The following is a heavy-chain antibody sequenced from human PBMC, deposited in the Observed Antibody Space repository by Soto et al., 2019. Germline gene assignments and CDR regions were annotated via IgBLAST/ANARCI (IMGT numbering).Heavy chain of an antibody. CDR1: GGSISSGGYY. J-gene: IGHJ6*02. CDR3: ARLSSGSWDYGMDV. Sequence: QVQLQESGPGLVKPSQTLSLTCTVSGGSISSGGYYWSWIRQHPGKGLEWIGYIYYSGSTYYNPSLKRRVTISVDTSKNQFSLKLSSVTAADTAVYYCARLSSGSWDYGMDVWGQGTTVTVSS. V-gene: IGHV4-31*03. D-gene: IGHD3-10*01. CDR2: IYYSGST.